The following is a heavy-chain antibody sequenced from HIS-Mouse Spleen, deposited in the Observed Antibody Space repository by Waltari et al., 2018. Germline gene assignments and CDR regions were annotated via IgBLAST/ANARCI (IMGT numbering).Heavy chain of an antibody. D-gene: IGHD3-22*01. Sequence: VQLQESGPGLVKPSETLSLTCTVSGYSISSGYYWGWIRQPPGKGLEWVANIKQDGSEKYYVDSVKGRFTISRDNAKNSLYLQMNSLRAEDTAVYYCARNPPSRGYFDYWGQGTLVTVSS. CDR3: ARNPPSRGYFDY. CDR2: IKQDGSEK. CDR1: GYSISSGYY. J-gene: IGHJ4*02. V-gene: IGHV3-7*01.